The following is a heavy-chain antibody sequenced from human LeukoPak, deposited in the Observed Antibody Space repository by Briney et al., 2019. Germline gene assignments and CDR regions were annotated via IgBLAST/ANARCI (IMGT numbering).Heavy chain of an antibody. V-gene: IGHV1-69*04. J-gene: IGHJ3*02. D-gene: IGHD1-14*01. CDR3: ARGTSGSGQPDAFDI. Sequence: SVKVSCKASGGTFSSYAISWVRQAPGQGLEWMGRIIPILGIANYAQKFQGRVTITADKSTSTAYMELSSLRSEDTAVYYCARGTSGSGQPDAFDIWGQGTMVTVSS. CDR1: GGTFSSYA. CDR2: IIPILGIA.